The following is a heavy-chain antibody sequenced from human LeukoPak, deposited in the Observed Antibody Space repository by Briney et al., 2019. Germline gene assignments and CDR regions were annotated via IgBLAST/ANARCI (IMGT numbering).Heavy chain of an antibody. CDR2: INPNDGDT. J-gene: IGHJ4*02. V-gene: IGHV1-2*02. CDR3: ARANFLYCSSTTCLFDY. CDR1: GYTFTDYY. Sequence: ASVKVSCKASGYTFTDYYMHWVRQAPGQGFEWMGWINPNDGDTNYAQKFQGRVTMTRDTSISTAHLEVSRLRSDDTAVYYCARANFLYCSSTTCLFDYWGQGTLVTVSS. D-gene: IGHD2-2*01.